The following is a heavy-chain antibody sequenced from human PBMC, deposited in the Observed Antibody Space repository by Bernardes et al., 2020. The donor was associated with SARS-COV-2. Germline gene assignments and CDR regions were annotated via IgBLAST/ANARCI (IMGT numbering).Heavy chain of an antibody. CDR3: ARTGTTSLSDFGRFDY. CDR2: IYYTGST. Sequence: SETLSLTCSVSGDSIGGYYWSWIRQPPGKGLEWIGFIYYTGSTNYNPSLKSRVTMSVDTSKDQFSLKLSSVTAADTAVYYCARTGTTSLSDFGRFDYWGQGTLVTDYS. V-gene: IGHV4-59*01. CDR1: GDSIGGYY. J-gene: IGHJ4*02. D-gene: IGHD1-7*01.